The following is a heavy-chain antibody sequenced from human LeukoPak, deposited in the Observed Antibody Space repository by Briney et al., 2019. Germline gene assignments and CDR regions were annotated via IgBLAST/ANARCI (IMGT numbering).Heavy chain of an antibody. D-gene: IGHD3-16*01. CDR3: AKDXXVEIXXGXFDY. CDR2: ISYERSNK. CDR1: GFTFSSYG. V-gene: IGHV3-30*18. Sequence: GGSLRLSCAASGFTFSSYGMHWVRQAPGKGREWVAVISYERSNKSYADSVKGRFTISRDNSKNTLYLEMNILRAEDSALYYXAKDXXVEIXXGXFDYWGQGTLVTVSS. J-gene: IGHJ4*02.